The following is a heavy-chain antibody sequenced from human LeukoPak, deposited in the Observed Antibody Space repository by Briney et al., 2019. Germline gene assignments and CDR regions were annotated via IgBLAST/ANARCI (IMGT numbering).Heavy chain of an antibody. CDR2: ISGSVGST. J-gene: IGHJ4*02. V-gene: IGHV3-23*01. CDR1: GFTFSSYA. Sequence: GGSLRLSXAASGFTFSSYAMSWVRQAPGKGLEWVSAISGSVGSTYYADSVKGRFTIYRDNSKNTLYLQMNSLRAEDTAVYYCAKDQEGYCSGGSCYLGYWGQGTLVTVSS. D-gene: IGHD2-15*01. CDR3: AKDQEGYCSGGSCYLGY.